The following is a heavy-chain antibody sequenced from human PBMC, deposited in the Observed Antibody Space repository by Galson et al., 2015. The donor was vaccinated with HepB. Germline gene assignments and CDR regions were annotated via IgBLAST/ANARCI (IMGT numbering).Heavy chain of an antibody. D-gene: IGHD2-2*01. CDR1: GGSISNYF. CDR3: ARGLYQMAHNWFDS. J-gene: IGHJ5*01. Sequence: ETLSLTCTVSGGSISNYFWSWIRQSPGKGLEWLGYMYYGGSTDYNPSLGSRATISTDMSKNQISLRLSSVSAADTAVYYCARGLYQMAHNWFDSWGPGVLVTVSS. V-gene: IGHV4-59*01. CDR2: MYYGGST.